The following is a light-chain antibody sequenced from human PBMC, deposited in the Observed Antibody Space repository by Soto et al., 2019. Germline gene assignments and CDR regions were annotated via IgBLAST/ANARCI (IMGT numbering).Light chain of an antibody. CDR2: GAS. CDR3: QQYNNWLET. V-gene: IGKV3-15*01. J-gene: IGKJ1*01. Sequence: EIVMTQSPATLSVSPGERATLSCRASQSVSSNLAWYQQKPGQAPRLLIYGASTRATGIPARFSGSGSGTEFTLTLSSLQSEDFAVYYCQQYNNWLETFGQGTKVEIK. CDR1: QSVSSN.